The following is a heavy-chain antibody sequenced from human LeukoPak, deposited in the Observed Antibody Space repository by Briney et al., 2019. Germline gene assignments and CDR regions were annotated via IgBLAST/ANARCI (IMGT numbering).Heavy chain of an antibody. V-gene: IGHV1-2*02. D-gene: IGHD6-19*01. Sequence: VASVKVSCKASGYTFTGYYLHWVRQAPGQGLEWMGWINPKSGGTNYAQKFQGRVTMTTDTSTSTAYMELRSLRSDDTAVYYCARRTSKQEWLVLDYFDYWGQGTLVTVSS. CDR1: GYTFTGYY. J-gene: IGHJ4*02. CDR2: INPKSGGT. CDR3: ARRTSKQEWLVLDYFDY.